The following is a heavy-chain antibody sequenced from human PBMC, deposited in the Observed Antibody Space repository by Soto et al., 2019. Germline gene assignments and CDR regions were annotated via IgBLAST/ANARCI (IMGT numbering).Heavy chain of an antibody. CDR2: ISTSSSYI. CDR3: ARGSMGDYYGMDV. D-gene: IGHD3-10*01. Sequence: EVQLVESGGGLVKPGGSLRLSCAASGFTFSSYNMNWVRQAPGKGLEWVSSISTSSSYIYYVDSVKGRCTISRDNAKNSLYLQMNSLRAEDTAVYYCARGSMGDYYGMDVWGQGTTVTVSS. J-gene: IGHJ6*02. CDR1: GFTFSSYN. V-gene: IGHV3-21*01.